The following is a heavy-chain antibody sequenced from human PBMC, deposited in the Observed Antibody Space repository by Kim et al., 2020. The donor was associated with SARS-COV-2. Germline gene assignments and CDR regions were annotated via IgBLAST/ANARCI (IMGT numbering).Heavy chain of an antibody. CDR3: ARARNLFSRGSANWYYFDY. J-gene: IGHJ4*02. V-gene: IGHV1-69*13. CDR2: IIPIFGTA. D-gene: IGHD1-1*01. CDR1: GGTFSSYA. Sequence: SVKVSCKASGGTFSSYAISWVRQAPGQGLEWMGGIIPIFGTANYAQKFQGRVTITADESTSTAYMELSSLRSEDTAVYYCARARNLFSRGSANWYYFDYWGQGTLVTVSS.